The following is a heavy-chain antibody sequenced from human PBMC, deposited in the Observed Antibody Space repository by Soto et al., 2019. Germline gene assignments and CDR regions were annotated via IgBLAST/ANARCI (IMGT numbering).Heavy chain of an antibody. CDR1: GGSFSNFG. CDR3: AREGSGYNF. CDR2: IVPVFGRP. J-gene: IGHJ4*02. D-gene: IGHD5-12*01. Sequence: SVKVSCKASGGSFSNFGISWVRQAPGQGLEWMGGIVPVFGRPNYAQRFRGRLTITADESTSTDYMELIGLRSDDTAVYYCAREGSGYNFWGQGTQVTVSS. V-gene: IGHV1-69*13.